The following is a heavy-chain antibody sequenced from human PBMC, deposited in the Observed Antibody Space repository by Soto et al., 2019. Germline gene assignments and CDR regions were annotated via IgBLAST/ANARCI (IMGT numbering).Heavy chain of an antibody. CDR1: AASIINVAYN. V-gene: IGHV4-31*03. CDR2: IYYTGCT. CDR3: AREVSGLWSPLDC. D-gene: IGHD6-25*01. Sequence: PAETLSLTVTVSAASIINVAYNGSGIRQPPGKVVEWIWYIYYTGCTYYNPSMKSRVTISVDKAKNPFSLKLSCVSAADTAVYYCAREVSGLWSPLDCWGQGTLVTVSS. J-gene: IGHJ4*02.